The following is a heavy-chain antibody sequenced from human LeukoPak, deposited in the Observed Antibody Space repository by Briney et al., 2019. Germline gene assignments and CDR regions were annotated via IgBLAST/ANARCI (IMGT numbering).Heavy chain of an antibody. Sequence: EASVTVSCKASGYTFTVYYMHWVRQAPGQGLEWMGWINPNSGGTNYSQKFQGWVTMTRDTSISTAYMELSRLRSDDTAVYYCARTYYYGSGSYSFDYWGQGTLVTVSS. V-gene: IGHV1-2*04. J-gene: IGHJ4*02. CDR1: GYTFTVYY. CDR2: INPNSGGT. D-gene: IGHD3-10*01. CDR3: ARTYYYGSGSYSFDY.